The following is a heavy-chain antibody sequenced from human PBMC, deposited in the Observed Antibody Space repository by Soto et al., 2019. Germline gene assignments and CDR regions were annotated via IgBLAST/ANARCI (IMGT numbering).Heavy chain of an antibody. D-gene: IGHD4-17*01. CDR3: ARTDGDLDV. CDR2: MNPKSGHT. J-gene: IGHJ6*02. V-gene: IGHV1-8*01. Sequence: QVQLVQSGAEVKKPGASVKVSCKASGYTFSSYYINWVRQATGQGLEWMGWMNPKSGHTGSAQKFQGRVTMTRDTSISTAYMELSSLRSEDTAIYYCARTDGDLDVWGQGTTVTVSS. CDR1: GYTFSSYY.